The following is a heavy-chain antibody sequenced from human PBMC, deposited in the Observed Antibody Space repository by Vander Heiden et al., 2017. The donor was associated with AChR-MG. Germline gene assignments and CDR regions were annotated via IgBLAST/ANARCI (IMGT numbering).Heavy chain of an antibody. V-gene: IGHV3-9*01. J-gene: IGHJ3*01. Sequence: EVQLVESGGGLVQPGRSLRLSCAASGFTFDDYAMHWVRQAPGKGLEWVSGISWNSGSIGYADSVKGRFTISRDNAKNSLYLQMNSLRAEDTALYYCASPPFWGQGTMVTVSS. CDR2: ISWNSGSI. CDR1: GFTFDDYA. CDR3: ASPPF.